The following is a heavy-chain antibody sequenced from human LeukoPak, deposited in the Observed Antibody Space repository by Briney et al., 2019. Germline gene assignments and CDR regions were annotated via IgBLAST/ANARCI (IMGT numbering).Heavy chain of an antibody. V-gene: IGHV3-74*01. CDR3: ARDLGQYYDTSDNWFDP. Sequence: GGSLSLSCAASGFTFSNYWMHWVRQAPGKGLVWVSRINSDGINTSYADSVKGRFTISRDNAKNTLNLQMNSLRAEDTAVYYCARDLGQYYDTSDNWFDPWGQGTLVTVSS. CDR1: GFTFSNYW. J-gene: IGHJ5*02. CDR2: INSDGINT. D-gene: IGHD3-22*01.